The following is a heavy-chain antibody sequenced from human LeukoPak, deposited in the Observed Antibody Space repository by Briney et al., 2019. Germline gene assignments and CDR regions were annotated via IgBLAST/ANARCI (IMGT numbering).Heavy chain of an antibody. D-gene: IGHD1-26*01. J-gene: IGHJ5*02. Sequence: ASVKVPCKASGYTFTGYYMHWVRQAPGQGLEWMGWINPNSGGTNYAQKFQGRVTMTRDTSISTAYMELSRLRSDDTAVYYCARYLGAGTYNWFDPWGQGTLVTVSS. V-gene: IGHV1-2*02. CDR1: GYTFTGYY. CDR3: ARYLGAGTYNWFDP. CDR2: INPNSGGT.